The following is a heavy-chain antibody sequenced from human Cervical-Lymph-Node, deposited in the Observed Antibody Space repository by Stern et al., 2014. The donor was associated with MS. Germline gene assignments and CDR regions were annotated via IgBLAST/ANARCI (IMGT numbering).Heavy chain of an antibody. CDR1: GGIFISST. Sequence: QVQLVQSGAELKKPGSSVQVSCTTSGGIFISSTITWVRQVPGQGLEWMGDICPGLDSVDYAQEVQGRFTLTADDSTNTVYMELTSLQSGDTAMYYCARDGFDSGSALAFWGQGTLVTVSS. CDR3: ARDGFDSGSALAF. D-gene: IGHD6-19*01. CDR2: ICPGLDSV. J-gene: IGHJ4*02. V-gene: IGHV1-69*16.